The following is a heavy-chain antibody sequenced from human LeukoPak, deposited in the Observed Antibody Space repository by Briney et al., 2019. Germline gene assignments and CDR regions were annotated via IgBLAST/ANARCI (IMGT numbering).Heavy chain of an antibody. D-gene: IGHD3-10*01. J-gene: IGHJ6*04. Sequence: ASVKVSCKASGYTFTSYYMHWVRQAPGQGLEWMGIINPSGGSTSYAQKFQGRVTMTGDTSTSTVYMELSSLRSEDTAVYYCARAKMVRGVIIYYYYYGMDVWGKGTTVTVSS. CDR1: GYTFTSYY. CDR3: ARAKMVRGVIIYYYYYGMDV. V-gene: IGHV1-46*01. CDR2: INPSGGST.